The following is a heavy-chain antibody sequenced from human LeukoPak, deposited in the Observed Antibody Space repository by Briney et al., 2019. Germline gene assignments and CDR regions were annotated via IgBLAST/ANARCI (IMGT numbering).Heavy chain of an antibody. CDR3: ARDLEAGYCSGGSCSDDY. CDR1: GFTFSSYS. J-gene: IGHJ4*02. V-gene: IGHV3-21*01. D-gene: IGHD2-15*01. Sequence: GGSLRLSCAASGFTFSSYSMNWVRQAPGKGLEWVSSISSSSYIYYADSVKGRFTISRDNAKNSLYLQMNSLRAEDTAVYYCARDLEAGYCSGGSCSDDYWGQGTLVTVSS. CDR2: ISSSSYI.